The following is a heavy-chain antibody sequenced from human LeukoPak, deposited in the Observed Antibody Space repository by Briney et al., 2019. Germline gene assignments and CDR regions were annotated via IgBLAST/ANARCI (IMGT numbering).Heavy chain of an antibody. V-gene: IGHV3-30*04. J-gene: IGHJ6*02. Sequence: PWGSLRLSCAASGFTFSSYAMHWVRQAPGKGLEWVAVISYDGSNKYYADSVKGRFTISRDNSKNTLYLQMNSLRAEDTAVYYCARDQTGAYGMDVWGQGTTVTVSS. CDR1: GFTFSSYA. CDR3: ARDQTGAYGMDV. D-gene: IGHD3-9*01. CDR2: ISYDGSNK.